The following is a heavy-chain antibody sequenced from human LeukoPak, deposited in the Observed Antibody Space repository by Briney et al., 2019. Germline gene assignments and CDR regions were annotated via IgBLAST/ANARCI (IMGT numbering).Heavy chain of an antibody. CDR2: IYYSGST. V-gene: IGHV4-59*01. J-gene: IGHJ4*02. Sequence: SETLSLTCTVSGGSISSYYWSWIRQPPGKGLEWIGYIYYSGSTNYNPSLKSRVTISVDTSENQFSLKLSSVTAADTAVYYCAGAGGYSYGYVPFDYWGQGTLVTVSS. CDR1: GGSISSYY. CDR3: AGAGGYSYGYVPFDY. D-gene: IGHD5-18*01.